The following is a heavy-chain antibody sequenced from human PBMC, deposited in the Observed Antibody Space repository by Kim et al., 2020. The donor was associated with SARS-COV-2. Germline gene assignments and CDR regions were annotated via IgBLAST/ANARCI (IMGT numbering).Heavy chain of an antibody. V-gene: IGHV3-23*01. J-gene: IGHJ4*02. Sequence: ASLKSRFPISRDNSKIMLYLQMTSLGSEDTAGYYCAKDRVVRGVMGAFAYWGQGTLVTVSS. D-gene: IGHD3-10*01. CDR3: AKDRVVRGVMGAFAY.